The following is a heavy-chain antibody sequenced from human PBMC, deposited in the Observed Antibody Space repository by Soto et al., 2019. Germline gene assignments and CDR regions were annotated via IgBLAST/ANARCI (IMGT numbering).Heavy chain of an antibody. V-gene: IGHV1-3*01. Sequence: ASVKVSCKASGYTFTSYAMHWVRQAPGQRLEWMGWINAGNGSTKYSQKFQGRVTITRDTSASTAYMELSSLRSEDTAVYYCAREPGIAAAGKRGYYYYYGMDVWGQGTTVTVSS. CDR2: INAGNGST. J-gene: IGHJ6*01. D-gene: IGHD6-13*01. CDR1: GYTFTSYA. CDR3: AREPGIAAAGKRGYYYYYGMDV.